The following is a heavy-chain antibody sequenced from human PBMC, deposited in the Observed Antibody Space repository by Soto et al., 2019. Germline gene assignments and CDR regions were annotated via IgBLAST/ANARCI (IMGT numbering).Heavy chain of an antibody. CDR2: ISSHNGKT. CDR3: ARGRYGDC. D-gene: IGHD1-1*01. V-gene: IGHV1-18*01. Sequence: QVPLVQSGAEVKKPGASVKVSCKGSGYDFTTYGITWVRQAPGQGLELRVWISSHNGKTDSAQKLQGRVRVTRATTTSKAYMELRSLTAAATAVYYCARGRYGDCWGQGALVTVSS. J-gene: IGHJ4*02. CDR1: GYDFTTYG.